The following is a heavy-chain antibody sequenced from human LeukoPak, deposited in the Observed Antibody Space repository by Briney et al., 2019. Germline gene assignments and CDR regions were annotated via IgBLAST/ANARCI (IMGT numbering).Heavy chain of an antibody. CDR1: GFTFDDYA. CDR2: IGWNSGGI. D-gene: IGHD2-2*01. CDR3: AKDGDCSSTSCYWNWFDP. V-gene: IGHV3-9*01. Sequence: GGSLRLSCAASGFTFDDYAMHWVRQAPGKGLEWVSGIGWNSGGIVYADSVKGRFTISRDNAKNSLYLQMNSLRAEDTALYYCAKDGDCSSTSCYWNWFDPWGQGTLVTVSS. J-gene: IGHJ5*02.